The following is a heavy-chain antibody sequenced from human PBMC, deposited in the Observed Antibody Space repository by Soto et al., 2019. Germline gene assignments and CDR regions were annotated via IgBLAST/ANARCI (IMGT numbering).Heavy chain of an antibody. D-gene: IGHD4-17*01. CDR1: GFTFSNYG. V-gene: IGHV3-33*01. J-gene: IGHJ3*02. Sequence: HPGGSLRLSCAASGFTFSNYGMHWVRQAPGKGLEWVADICYDCSIIYYAGSVKGRFTISRDNSKNTLYLQMISLSAEDIALFYCARDWIDYGDFSAFDIWGQGTMVTVSS. CDR2: ICYDCSII. CDR3: ARDWIDYGDFSAFDI.